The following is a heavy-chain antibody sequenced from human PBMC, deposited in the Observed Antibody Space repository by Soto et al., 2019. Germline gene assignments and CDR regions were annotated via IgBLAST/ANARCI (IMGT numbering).Heavy chain of an antibody. Sequence: PSETLSLTCAGSGGSIIRGGYSWSWIRQPPGKGLQWIGHIYEGGNTYYTPSLESRVAISTDKSKNQFSLRLGSVTAADTAVYYCVRRSPEDAFDIWGKGTMVTVSS. CDR1: GGSIIRGGYS. J-gene: IGHJ3*02. CDR2: IYEGGNT. V-gene: IGHV4-30-2*01. CDR3: VRRSPEDAFDI.